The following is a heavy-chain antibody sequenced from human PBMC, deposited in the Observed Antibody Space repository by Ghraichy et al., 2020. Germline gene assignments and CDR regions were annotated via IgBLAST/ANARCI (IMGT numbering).Heavy chain of an antibody. Sequence: GGSLRLSCTMSRVTFKNYGFNWVRQAPGKGLEWVGVIWYDGSNQYYADSVKGRFTISRDNSKNTLYLQMNRLRAEDTATYYCVRDKNKFGDYHFGDWGQGAQVIVS. CDR3: VRDKNKFGDYHFGD. D-gene: IGHD4-17*01. CDR1: RVTFKNYG. CDR2: IWYDGSNQ. V-gene: IGHV3-33*01. J-gene: IGHJ4*02.